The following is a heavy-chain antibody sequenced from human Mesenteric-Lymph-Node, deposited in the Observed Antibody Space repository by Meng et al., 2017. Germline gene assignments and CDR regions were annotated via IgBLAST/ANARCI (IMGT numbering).Heavy chain of an antibody. Sequence: GGSLRLSCAGSGFTFSSYWMSWVRQAPGKGLEWVANIKEDGSERYYVDSVKGRFTISRDNPNKSLYLQMDSLRAEDTAVYYCTRNEAWGQGTLVTVSS. CDR1: GFTFSSYW. V-gene: IGHV3-7*01. CDR3: TRNEA. J-gene: IGHJ5*02. CDR2: IKEDGSER.